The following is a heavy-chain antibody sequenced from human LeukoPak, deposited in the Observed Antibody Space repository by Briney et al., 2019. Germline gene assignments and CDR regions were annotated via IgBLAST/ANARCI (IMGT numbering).Heavy chain of an antibody. V-gene: IGHV5-51*01. CDR2: IYPGDSDT. D-gene: IGHD6-19*01. J-gene: IGHJ4*02. Sequence: LGESLKISCKGSGYSFTSYWIGWVRQLPGKGLEWMGIIYPGDSDTRYSPSFQGQVTISADKSISTAYLQWSSLKASDTAMYYCARAPGPPRSPFRVAGTLLDYWGQGTLVTVSS. CDR3: ARAPGPPRSPFRVAGTLLDY. CDR1: GYSFTSYW.